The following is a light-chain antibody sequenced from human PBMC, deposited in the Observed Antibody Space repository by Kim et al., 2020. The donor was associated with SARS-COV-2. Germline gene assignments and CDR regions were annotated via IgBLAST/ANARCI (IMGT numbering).Light chain of an antibody. V-gene: IGLV1-44*01. J-gene: IGLJ3*02. CDR2: FNN. CDR3: AVWDDGLSAWL. Sequence: ELTQPPSSSGTPGQRVTISCSGSISNIGTNAVNWYQRLPGEAPKLLIYFNNQRPSGVPARFSASKSGTSASLAISGVQSEDEGDYFCAVWDDGLSAWLFGGGTQLTVL. CDR1: ISNIGTNA.